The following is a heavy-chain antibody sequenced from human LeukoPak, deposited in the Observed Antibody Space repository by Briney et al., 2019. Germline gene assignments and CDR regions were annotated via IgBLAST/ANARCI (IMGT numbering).Heavy chain of an antibody. CDR2: ISAGGRKK. J-gene: IGHJ4*02. D-gene: IGHD3-3*01. Sequence: GGYLRLYCAGSGLTFSNMKMNWVRRAPGKGMEWVSYISAGGRKKLYADSVTGRFTISRDNAKNSLYLQMSRLRVEDTAVYYCASWAGNTQSDSWSGPFDYWGQGSLVTVSS. CDR3: ASWAGNTQSDSWSGPFDY. V-gene: IGHV3-48*03. CDR1: GLTFSNMK.